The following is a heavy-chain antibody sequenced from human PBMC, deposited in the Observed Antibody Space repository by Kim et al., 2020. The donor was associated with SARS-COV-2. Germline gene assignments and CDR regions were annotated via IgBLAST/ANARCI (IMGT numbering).Heavy chain of an antibody. D-gene: IGHD3-16*01. V-gene: IGHV3-7*03. CDR3: ARESRGGAFLDY. J-gene: IGHJ4*02. Sequence: YYVDSVKGRFTISRDNAKNSLYLQMNSLRAEDTAVYYCARESRGGAFLDYWGQGTLVTVSS.